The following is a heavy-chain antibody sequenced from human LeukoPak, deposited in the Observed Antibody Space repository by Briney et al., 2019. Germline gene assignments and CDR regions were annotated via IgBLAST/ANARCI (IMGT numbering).Heavy chain of an antibody. CDR1: GFTVSSNY. V-gene: IGHV3-53*01. D-gene: IGHD3-3*01. CDR2: IYSGGST. CDR3: AKDTGDFWSGLFDP. J-gene: IGHJ5*02. Sequence: GGSLRLSCAASGFTVSSNYMSWVRQAPGKGLEWVSVIYSGGSTYYADSVKGRFTISRDNSKNTLYLQMNSLRAEDTAVYYCAKDTGDFWSGLFDPWGQGTLVTVSS.